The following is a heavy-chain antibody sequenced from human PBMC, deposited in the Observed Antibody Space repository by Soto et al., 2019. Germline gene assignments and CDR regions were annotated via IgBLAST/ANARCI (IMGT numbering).Heavy chain of an antibody. V-gene: IGHV1-69*02. CDR3: ARSLLGDYYDSDGLDN. CDR2: IIPIFDIT. Sequence: QVHLVQSGTEVKKPGSSVTVSCKASGGPYSKYSISWVRQAPGQGLEWMGRIIPIFDITNYAQKFQGRVTITADKSTSTVYMDLSSLRSEDTAVYYCARSLLGDYYDSDGLDNWGQGTLVTVSS. D-gene: IGHD3-22*01. J-gene: IGHJ4*02. CDR1: GGPYSKYS.